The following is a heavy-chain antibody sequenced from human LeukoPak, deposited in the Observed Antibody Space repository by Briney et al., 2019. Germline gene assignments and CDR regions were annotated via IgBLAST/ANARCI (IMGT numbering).Heavy chain of an antibody. D-gene: IGHD3-3*01. Sequence: GGSLRLSCAASGFTFSSYAMSWVHQAPGKGLEWVSAISGSGGSTYYADSVKGRFTISRDNSKNTLYLQMNSLRAEDTAVYYCAKNRVFGVLYFDYWGQGTLVTVSS. CDR1: GFTFSSYA. CDR3: AKNRVFGVLYFDY. V-gene: IGHV3-23*01. J-gene: IGHJ4*02. CDR2: ISGSGGST.